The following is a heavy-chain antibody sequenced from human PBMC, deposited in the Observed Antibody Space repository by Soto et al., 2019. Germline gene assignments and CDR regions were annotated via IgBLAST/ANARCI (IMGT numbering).Heavy chain of an antibody. CDR1: GETFSFYT. V-gene: IGHV1-69*02. Sequence: QVQLVQSGTEVKKPGSSVKVSCKASGETFSFYTINWVRQAPGLGLEWVGRINPIVRMSNYAQKFQGRVSMTADKSTSTAYMELRSLRSDDTAMYFCAASYGSGYRAFDYWGQGALVIVSS. CDR2: INPIVRMS. CDR3: AASYGSGYRAFDY. J-gene: IGHJ4*02. D-gene: IGHD3-10*01.